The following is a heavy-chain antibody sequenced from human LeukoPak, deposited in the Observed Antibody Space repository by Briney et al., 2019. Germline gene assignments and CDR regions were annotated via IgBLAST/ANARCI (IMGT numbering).Heavy chain of an antibody. J-gene: IGHJ4*02. V-gene: IGHV3-53*01. Sequence: GGSLRLSCAASGFTVTINYMTWVRQAPGKGLKWVSVIYSSGATYYADSVKGRFTISRDNSKNTLYLHMNSLRAEDTAVYYYARVDKTMDSVWGQGTLVTVSS. CDR2: IYSSGAT. D-gene: IGHD3-10*01. CDR3: ARVDKTMDSV. CDR1: GFTVTINY.